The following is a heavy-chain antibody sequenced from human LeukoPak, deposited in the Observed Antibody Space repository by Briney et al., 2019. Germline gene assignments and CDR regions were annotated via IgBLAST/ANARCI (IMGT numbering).Heavy chain of an antibody. V-gene: IGHV4-59*01. CDR3: ARADSSSWFD. CDR1: GGSITSYY. Sequence: SETLSLTCTVSGGSITSYYWSWIRQPPGKGLEWIGYIYYSGSTNYNPSLKSRVTISVDTSKNQFSLKLSSVTAADTAVYYCARADSSSWFDWGQGTLVTVSS. D-gene: IGHD6-13*01. J-gene: IGHJ4*02. CDR2: IYYSGST.